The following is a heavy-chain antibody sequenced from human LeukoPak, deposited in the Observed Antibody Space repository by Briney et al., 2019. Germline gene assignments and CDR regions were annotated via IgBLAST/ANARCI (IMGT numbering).Heavy chain of an antibody. CDR1: GGSISSSSYY. CDR2: IYYSGST. V-gene: IGHV4-39*07. Sequence: SETLSLTCTVSGGSISSSSYYWGWIRQPPGKGLEWIGSIYYSGSTYYNPSLKSRVTISVDTSKNQFSLKLSSVTAADTAVFYCARRQPKQVIGAFDSWGQGILVTVSS. CDR3: ARRQPKQVIGAFDS. D-gene: IGHD3-22*01. J-gene: IGHJ4*02.